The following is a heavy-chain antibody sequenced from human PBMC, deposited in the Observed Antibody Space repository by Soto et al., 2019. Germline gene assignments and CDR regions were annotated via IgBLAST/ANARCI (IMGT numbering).Heavy chain of an antibody. J-gene: IGHJ5*02. D-gene: IGHD3-9*01. CDR2: IYYSGST. Sequence: KASETLSLTCTVSGGSISSYYWSWIRQPPGKGLEWIGYIYYSGSTNYNPSLKSRVTISVDTSKNQFSLKLSSVTAADTAVYYCARDKGYYDILTGYPNWFDPWGQGTLVTVSS. V-gene: IGHV4-59*01. CDR1: GGSISSYY. CDR3: ARDKGYYDILTGYPNWFDP.